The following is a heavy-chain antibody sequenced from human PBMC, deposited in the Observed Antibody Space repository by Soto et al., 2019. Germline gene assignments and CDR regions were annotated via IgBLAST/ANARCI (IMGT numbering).Heavy chain of an antibody. CDR1: GGTFSSYA. J-gene: IGHJ6*02. CDR2: IIPIFGTA. V-gene: IGHV1-69*13. Sequence: ASVKVSCKASGGTFSSYAISWVRQAPGQGLEWMGGIIPIFGTANYAQKFQGRVTITADESTSTAYMELSSLRSEDTAVYYCARSMRNYYYYYGMDVWGQGTTVTVSS. CDR3: ARSMRNYYYYYGMDV.